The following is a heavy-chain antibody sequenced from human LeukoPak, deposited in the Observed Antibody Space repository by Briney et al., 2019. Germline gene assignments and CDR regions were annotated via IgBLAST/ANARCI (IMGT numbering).Heavy chain of an antibody. CDR1: GGSISSSSYY. V-gene: IGHV4-39*07. CDR3: ARDRIAAINYYYYYMDV. CDR2: IYYSGST. D-gene: IGHD6-6*01. Sequence: SETLSLTCTVSGGSISSSSYYWGWIRQPPGKGLEWIGSIYYSGSTYYNPSLKSRVTISVDTSKNQFSLKLSSVTAADTAVYYCARDRIAAINYYYYYMDVWGEGTTVTVSS. J-gene: IGHJ6*03.